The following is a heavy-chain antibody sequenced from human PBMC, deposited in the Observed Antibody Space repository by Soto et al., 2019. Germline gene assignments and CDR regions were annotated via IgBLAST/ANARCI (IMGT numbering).Heavy chain of an antibody. CDR1: GFTVSSNY. CDR2: IYSGGST. CDR3: ARDDPHYYYMDV. V-gene: IGHV3-66*01. Sequence: EVQLVESGGGLVQPGGSLRLSCAASGFTVSSNYMSWVRQAPGKGLEWVSVIYSGGSTYYADSVKGRFTISRDNSKNTLYLQMNSLRAEDTAVYYCARDDPHYYYMDVWCKGTTVTVSS. J-gene: IGHJ6*03.